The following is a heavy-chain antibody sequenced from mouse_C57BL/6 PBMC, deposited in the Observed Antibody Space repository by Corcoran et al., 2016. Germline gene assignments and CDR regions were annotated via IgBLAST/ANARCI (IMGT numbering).Heavy chain of an antibody. V-gene: IGHV1-76*01. CDR2: IYPGSGNT. D-gene: IGHD1-1*01. CDR3: ARSEGSSGMDY. J-gene: IGHJ4*01. CDR1: GYTFTDYY. Sequence: QVQLKQSGAELVRPGASVKLSCKASGYTFTDYYINGVKQRTGQGLEWIARIYPGSGNTYYNEKFKGKATLTAEKSSITAYMQLSSLTSEDSAVYFCARSEGSSGMDYWGQGTSVTVSS.